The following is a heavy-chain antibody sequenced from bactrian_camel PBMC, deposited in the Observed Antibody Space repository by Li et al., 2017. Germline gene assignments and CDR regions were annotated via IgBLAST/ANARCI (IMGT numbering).Heavy chain of an antibody. D-gene: IGHD2*01. V-gene: IGHV3S53*01. J-gene: IGHJ4*01. CDR2: ISADGVA. CDR1: GDTAKKYC. Sequence: HVQLVESGGGSVQAGGSLRVSCAVSGDTAKKYCWGWFRQAPGKEREEVASISADGVATYADSVKGRFTISKDNAGNWLDLQMDSLEPGDTARYYCAADRRRHGPPSLRPGDYSVWGQGTQVTVS. CDR3: AADRRRHGPPSLRPGDYSV.